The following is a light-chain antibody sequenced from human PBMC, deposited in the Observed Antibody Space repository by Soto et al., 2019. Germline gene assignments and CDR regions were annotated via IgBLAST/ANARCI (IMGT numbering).Light chain of an antibody. CDR3: QQYGSSPWT. CDR1: QSVSSSY. V-gene: IGKV3-20*01. Sequence: EVVLTQSPGTLSLSPGERATLSCRASQSVSSSYLAWYQQKPGQTPRLLIYGASSRATGIPDRFSGNGSGRDFTLSISRLEPEDFAVYYCQQYGSSPWTFGQGTKVEVK. J-gene: IGKJ1*01. CDR2: GAS.